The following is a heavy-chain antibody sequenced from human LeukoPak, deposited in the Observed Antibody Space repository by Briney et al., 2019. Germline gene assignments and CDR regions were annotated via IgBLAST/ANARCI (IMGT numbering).Heavy chain of an antibody. Sequence: GGSLRLSCAASGFTFSSYSMNWVRQAPGKGLEWVSSISSSSSYIYYADSVKGRFTISRDNAKNSLYLQMNSLRAEDTAVYYCATDYYDSSGYPPPLGYWGQGTLVTVSS. J-gene: IGHJ4*02. CDR2: ISSSSSYI. CDR3: ATDYYDSSGYPPPLGY. D-gene: IGHD3-22*01. V-gene: IGHV3-21*01. CDR1: GFTFSSYS.